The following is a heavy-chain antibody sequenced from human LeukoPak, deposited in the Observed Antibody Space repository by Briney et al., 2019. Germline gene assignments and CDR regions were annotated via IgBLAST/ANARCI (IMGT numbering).Heavy chain of an antibody. J-gene: IGHJ4*02. CDR2: LYSGGST. CDR1: GFTVSSNY. V-gene: IGHV3-66*01. CDR3: ARDLTGDAYFDY. D-gene: IGHD7-27*01. Sequence: GASLRLSCVVSGFTVSSNYMSWVRQAPGRGLQWVSVLYSGGSTYYADSVKGRFTISRDNSKNTLYLQMNSLRAEDMAVYYCARDLTGDAYFDYWGQGTLVTVSS.